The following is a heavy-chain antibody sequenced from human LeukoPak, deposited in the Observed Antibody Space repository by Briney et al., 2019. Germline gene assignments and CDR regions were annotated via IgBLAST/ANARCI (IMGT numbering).Heavy chain of an antibody. V-gene: IGHV5-51*01. CDR1: GYSFVSYW. J-gene: IGHJ3*02. D-gene: IGHD5-18*01. Sequence: RGESLKISCKGSGYSFVSYWIGWVRQMPGKGLEWLGIIYPGDSDTTYSPSFQGQVTISVDKSISTAYLQWSSLKASDTAIYYCASTLRAAMGHDAFDIWGQGTMVTVSS. CDR2: IYPGDSDT. CDR3: ASTLRAAMGHDAFDI.